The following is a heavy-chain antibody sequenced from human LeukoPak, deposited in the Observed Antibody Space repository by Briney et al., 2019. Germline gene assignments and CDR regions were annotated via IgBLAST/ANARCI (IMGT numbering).Heavy chain of an antibody. CDR1: GYTFSSYD. Sequence: ASVKVSCKASGYTFSSYDINWVRQATGQGLEWMGWMNPNSGNTGYAQKFQGRVTMTRNTSISTAYMELSSLRSEDTAVYYCARENVDESSSRYGSDYWGQGTLVTVSS. D-gene: IGHD6-13*01. CDR2: MNPNSGNT. V-gene: IGHV1-8*01. J-gene: IGHJ4*02. CDR3: ARENVDESSSRYGSDY.